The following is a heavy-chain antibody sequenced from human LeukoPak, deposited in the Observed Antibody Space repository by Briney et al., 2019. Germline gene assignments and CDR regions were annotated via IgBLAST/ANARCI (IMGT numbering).Heavy chain of an antibody. CDR1: GFTFSSYG. Sequence: PGGSLRLSCAASGFTFSSYGMHWVRQAPGKGLEWVAAISYDGNNKYYADSVKGRLAISRDNSKNTLYVQMNSLRAEDTAVYYCAKDGVEQWLAYYFDYWGQGTMVTRSS. V-gene: IGHV3-30*18. CDR3: AKDGVEQWLAYYFDY. D-gene: IGHD6-19*01. J-gene: IGHJ4*02. CDR2: ISYDGNNK.